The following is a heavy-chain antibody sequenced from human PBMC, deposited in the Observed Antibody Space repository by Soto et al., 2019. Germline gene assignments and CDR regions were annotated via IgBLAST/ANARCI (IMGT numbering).Heavy chain of an antibody. CDR3: ARERGYYGSGIYSYYSYCGMDV. D-gene: IGHD3-10*01. CDR2: ISAYNGNT. V-gene: IGHV1-18*04. CDR1: GYTFTSYG. J-gene: IGHJ6*02. Sequence: ASVKVSCKASGYTFTSYGISWVRQAPGQGLEWMGWISAYNGNTNYAQKLQGRVTMTTDTSTSTAYMELRSLRSDDTAVYYCARERGYYGSGIYSYYSYCGMDVWGQGTTVTVSS.